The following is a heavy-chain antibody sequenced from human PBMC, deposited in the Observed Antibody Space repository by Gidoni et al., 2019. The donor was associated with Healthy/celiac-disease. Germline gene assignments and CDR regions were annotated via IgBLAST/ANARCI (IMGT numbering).Heavy chain of an antibody. J-gene: IGHJ6*02. D-gene: IGHD5-12*01. CDR3: AKDPEDIVATTVYGMDV. Sequence: QVQLVESGGGVVQPGRSLRLTCAASGFTFSSYGMHWVRQAPGKGLEWVAVISYDGSNKYYADSVKGRFTISRDNSKNTLYLQMNSLRAEDTAVYYCAKDPEDIVATTVYGMDVWGQGTTVTVSS. CDR1: GFTFSSYG. CDR2: ISYDGSNK. V-gene: IGHV3-30*18.